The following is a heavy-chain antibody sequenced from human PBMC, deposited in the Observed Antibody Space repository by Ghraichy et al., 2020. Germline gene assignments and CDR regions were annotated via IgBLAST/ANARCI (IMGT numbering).Heavy chain of an antibody. CDR2: IKQDGNEK. V-gene: IGHV3-7*01. CDR1: GFTFSSYW. D-gene: IGHD1-14*01. CDR3: AREQENRRGDAFDI. J-gene: IGHJ3*02. Sequence: GGSLRLSCASSGFTFSSYWMTWVRQAPGKGLEWVANIKQDGNEKYYVDSVKGRFTISRDNAKNSLYLQMNSLRAEDTAVYYCAREQENRRGDAFDIWGQGTMVTVSS.